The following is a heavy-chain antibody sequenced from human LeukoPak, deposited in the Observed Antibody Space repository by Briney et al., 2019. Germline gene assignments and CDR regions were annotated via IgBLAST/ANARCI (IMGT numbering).Heavy chain of an antibody. CDR3: TKGYYEPFDS. J-gene: IGHJ4*02. D-gene: IGHD3-22*01. V-gene: IGHV4-59*02. Sequence: ASETLSLTCTVSGASVNSYYWDWIRQPPGKGLEWIGCIFDSGRTYYNPSLKSRVTISLGTSNNQFSLRLTSVTAADSAMYYCTKGYYEPFDSWGQGTLVTVSS. CDR1: GASVNSYY. CDR2: IFDSGRT.